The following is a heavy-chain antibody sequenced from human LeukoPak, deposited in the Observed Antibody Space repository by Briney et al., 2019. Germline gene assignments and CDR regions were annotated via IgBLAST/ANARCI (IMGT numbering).Heavy chain of an antibody. Sequence: SETLSLTCTVSGGSISSSSYYWGWIRQPPGMGLEWIGNMYYSGSTYYNPSLKSRVTISADTSKNQFSLKLTSVTAADTAVYYCARHGYYGSEIDYWGQGTLVTVSS. CDR2: MYYSGST. J-gene: IGHJ4*02. CDR1: GGSISSSSYY. CDR3: ARHGYYGSEIDY. D-gene: IGHD3-10*01. V-gene: IGHV4-39*01.